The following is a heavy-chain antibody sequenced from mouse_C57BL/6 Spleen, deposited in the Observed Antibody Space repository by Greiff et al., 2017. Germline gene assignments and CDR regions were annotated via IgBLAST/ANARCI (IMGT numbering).Heavy chain of an antibody. D-gene: IGHD1-1*01. CDR1: GFTFSSYA. J-gene: IGHJ1*03. CDR3: ARDCGSSYEYFDV. Sequence: EVQVVESGGGLVKPGGSLKLSCAASGFTFSSYAMSWVRQTPEKRLEWVATISDGGSYTYYPDNVKGRFTISRDNAKNSRYLQMSHLESEDTAMYYCARDCGSSYEYFDVWGTGTTVTVSS. CDR2: ISDGGSYT. V-gene: IGHV5-4*01.